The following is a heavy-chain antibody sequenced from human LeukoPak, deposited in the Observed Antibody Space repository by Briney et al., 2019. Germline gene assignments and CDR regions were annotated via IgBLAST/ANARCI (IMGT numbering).Heavy chain of an antibody. V-gene: IGHV4-39*07. CDR3: ARRRITMILVPVFAFDI. Sequence: PSETLSLTCTVSGGSISSSSYYWGWNRQPPGKGLEWIVSIYYSGSTYYNPSRKSRVTISVDTYKNPFSLKLSSVTAADTAVYYCARRRITMILVPVFAFDIWGQGTMVTVSS. D-gene: IGHD3-22*01. J-gene: IGHJ3*02. CDR2: IYYSGST. CDR1: GGSISSSSYY.